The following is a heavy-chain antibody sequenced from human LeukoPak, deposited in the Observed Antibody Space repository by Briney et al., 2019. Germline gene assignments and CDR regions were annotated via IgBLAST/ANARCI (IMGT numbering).Heavy chain of an antibody. CDR3: ASERNDDFWRGYFSFDT. V-gene: IGHV3-23*01. D-gene: IGHD3-3*01. J-gene: IGHJ5*02. CDR2: LDGSGGTT. CDR1: GVNFMKIA. Sequence: PGGSLRLSCVASGVNFMKIAMTWVRLTPEKGLEWVSALDGSGGTTYYAASVQGRFTISRDNAHNTVYLQMNNLRVEDTAIYYCASERNDDFWRGYFSFDTWGQGTRVTVSS.